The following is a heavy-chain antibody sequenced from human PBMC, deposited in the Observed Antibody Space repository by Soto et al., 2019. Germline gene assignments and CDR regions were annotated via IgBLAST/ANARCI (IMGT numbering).Heavy chain of an antibody. V-gene: IGHV2-5*02. CDR3: AHRPLGFSYHFDS. D-gene: IGHD5-18*01. CDR2: IYWDDDE. CDR1: GFSLTTRGVG. Sequence: QITLKESGPTLVRPTQTLTLTCSFSGFSLTTRGVGVGWIRQPPGKALEWLALIYWDDDEGYSPSLKSRLTSTQDTSKNQVDITMTNMKPVDKATYYWAHRPLGFSYHFDSRCQGTLVTVNS. J-gene: IGHJ4*02.